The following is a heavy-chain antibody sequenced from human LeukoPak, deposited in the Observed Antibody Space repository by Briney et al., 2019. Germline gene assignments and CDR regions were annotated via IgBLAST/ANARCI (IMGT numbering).Heavy chain of an antibody. CDR3: ARDRGGGYCSGGTCYSVAGY. Sequence: SGGSLRLSCAASGFTFSSYAMSWVRQAPGKGLEWVSAIRGSGGTTFYADSVKGRFTISRDNSKNTLYLQMNSLRAEDTAVYYCARDRGGGYCSGGTCYSVAGYWGQGTLVTVSS. CDR2: IRGSGGTT. J-gene: IGHJ4*02. V-gene: IGHV3-23*01. D-gene: IGHD2-15*01. CDR1: GFTFSSYA.